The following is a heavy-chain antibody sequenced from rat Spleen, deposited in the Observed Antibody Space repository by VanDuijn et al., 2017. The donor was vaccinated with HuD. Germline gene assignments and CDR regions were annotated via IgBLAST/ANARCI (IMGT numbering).Heavy chain of an antibody. Sequence: EVQLQESGPSLVKPSQSLSLTCSVTGFSITSNYWGWIRKFPGNKMEWIGHITYSGSTAYNPSLKSRVSISRDTSKNQFFLQLNSVTTEDSATYYCARSGYSSPYWYFDFWGPGTMVTVSS. V-gene: IGHV3-1*01. CDR3: ARSGYSSPYWYFDF. D-gene: IGHD1-8*01. J-gene: IGHJ1*01. CDR1: GFSITSNY. CDR2: ITYSGST.